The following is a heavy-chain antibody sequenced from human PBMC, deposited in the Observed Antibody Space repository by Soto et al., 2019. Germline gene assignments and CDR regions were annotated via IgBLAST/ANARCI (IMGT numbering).Heavy chain of an antibody. CDR1: GFIFSSYG. CDR2: IWYDGSNK. Sequence: HPGGSLRLSCAASGFIFSSYGMHWVRQAPGKGLEWVAVIWYDGSNKYYADSVKGRFTISRDNSKNTLYLQMNSLRAEDTAVYYCARDRITMVRGALYYFDYWGQGTLVTVSS. D-gene: IGHD3-10*01. V-gene: IGHV3-33*01. CDR3: ARDRITMVRGALYYFDY. J-gene: IGHJ4*02.